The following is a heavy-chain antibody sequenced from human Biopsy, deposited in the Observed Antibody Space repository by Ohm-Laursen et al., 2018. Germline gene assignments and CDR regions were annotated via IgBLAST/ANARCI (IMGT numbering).Heavy chain of an antibody. CDR2: MNSNSGNT. Sequence: GSSVKVSCNASGYTFTSYDINWVRQATGQGLEWMGWMNSNSGNTDYAQKFQGRVTMTRNTSISTAYMELNSLRSEDTAVYYCARGPFWFGGNYYYYGMDVWGQGTTVTVSS. V-gene: IGHV1-8*01. CDR1: GYTFTSYD. D-gene: IGHD3-10*01. J-gene: IGHJ6*02. CDR3: ARGPFWFGGNYYYYGMDV.